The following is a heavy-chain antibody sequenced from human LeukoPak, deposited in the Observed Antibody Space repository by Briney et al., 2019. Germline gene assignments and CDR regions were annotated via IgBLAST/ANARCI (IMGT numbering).Heavy chain of an antibody. CDR2: ISSSSSTI. Sequence: GGSLRLSCAASGFTFSSYSMNWVRQAPGKGLEWVSYISSSSSTIYYADSVKGRFTISRDNAKNSLYLQMNSLRAEDTAVYYCARPETYYYDSSGYFDYWGQGTLVTVSS. V-gene: IGHV3-48*04. D-gene: IGHD3-22*01. CDR3: ARPETYYYDSSGYFDY. J-gene: IGHJ4*02. CDR1: GFTFSSYS.